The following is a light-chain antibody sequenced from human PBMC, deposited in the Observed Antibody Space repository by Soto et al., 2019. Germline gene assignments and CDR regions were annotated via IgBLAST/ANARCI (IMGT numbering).Light chain of an antibody. CDR3: QHYNSYSEA. Sequence: DIQMTHSPSTLSGSVGDRVTITCRASQTISSWLAWYQQKPGKAPKLLIYKASTLKSGVPSRFSGSGSGTEFTLTISSLQPDDFAPYYCQHYNSYSEAFGQGTKVDIQ. J-gene: IGKJ1*01. V-gene: IGKV1-5*03. CDR1: QTISSW. CDR2: KAS.